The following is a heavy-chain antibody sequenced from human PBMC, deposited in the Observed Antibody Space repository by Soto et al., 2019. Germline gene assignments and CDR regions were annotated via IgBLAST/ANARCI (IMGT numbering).Heavy chain of an antibody. J-gene: IGHJ4*02. D-gene: IGHD4-17*01. CDR3: ARTTAVPNTLRSRYFFDY. V-gene: IGHV4-61*01. CDR1: GGSVSNMTYY. CDR2: VYYSGTT. Sequence: QVQLQESGPGLLKPSETLSLTCSVSGGSVSNMTYYWSWIRQPPGKRLYWIGYVYYSGTTNYNPSLKSRVTISVDLFKNQFSLRLSSVTTADTALYYCARTTAVPNTLRSRYFFDYWGQGTLVTVSS.